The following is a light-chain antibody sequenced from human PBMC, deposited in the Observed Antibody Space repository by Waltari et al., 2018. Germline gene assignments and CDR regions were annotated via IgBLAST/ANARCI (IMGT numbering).Light chain of an antibody. V-gene: IGKV3-15*01. CDR1: QPVSSN. CDR3: QQRSNWPPPIT. CDR2: GAS. J-gene: IGKJ5*01. Sequence: ETVMTQSPSTLSVSPGEGATLLCRTSQPVSSNLTWHQQKPGQVPRLLIYGASTRATGIPARFSGSGSGTEFTLNISGLQSEDFAGYYCQQRSNWPPPITFGQGTRLEIK.